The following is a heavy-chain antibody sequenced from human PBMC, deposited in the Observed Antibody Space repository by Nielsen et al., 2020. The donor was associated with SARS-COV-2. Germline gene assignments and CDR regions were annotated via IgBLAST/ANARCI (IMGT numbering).Heavy chain of an antibody. CDR1: GFTFSSYA. Sequence: GESLKISCAASGFTFSSYAMHWVRQAPGKGLEWVAVISYDGSNKYYADSVKGRFTISRDNSKNTLYLQMNSLRAEDTAVYYCARDLSEYGDLYDYWGQGTLVTVSS. V-gene: IGHV3-30*04. J-gene: IGHJ4*02. D-gene: IGHD4-17*01. CDR2: ISYDGSNK. CDR3: ARDLSEYGDLYDY.